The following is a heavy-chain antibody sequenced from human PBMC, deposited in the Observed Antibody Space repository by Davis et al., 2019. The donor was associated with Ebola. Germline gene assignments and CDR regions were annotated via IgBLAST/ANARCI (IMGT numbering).Heavy chain of an antibody. Sequence: GGSLRLSCAASGFTFSSYSMNWVRQAPGKGLEWVSYISSSSSNIYYADSVKGRFTISRDNAKNSLYLQMNSLRDEDTAVYYCARIPAYGDYEDYWGQGTLVTVSS. CDR3: ARIPAYGDYEDY. V-gene: IGHV3-48*02. J-gene: IGHJ4*02. D-gene: IGHD4-17*01. CDR2: ISSSSSNI. CDR1: GFTFSSYS.